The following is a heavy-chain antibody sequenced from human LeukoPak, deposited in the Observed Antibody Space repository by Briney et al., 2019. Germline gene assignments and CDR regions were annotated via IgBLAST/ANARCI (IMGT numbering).Heavy chain of an antibody. D-gene: IGHD2-2*01. CDR1: GFTFSWNG. CDR2: IWNDGSNK. V-gene: IGHV3-33*06. CDR3: AKDGPRDIVVVPAAFVGAFDI. Sequence: PGGSLRLSCAASGFTFSWNGMHWVRQAPGKGLEWEAVIWNDGSNKYYAESVKGRFTISRDNSKNTLYLQMNSLRAEDTAVYYCAKDGPRDIVVVPAAFVGAFDIWGQGTMVTVSS. J-gene: IGHJ3*02.